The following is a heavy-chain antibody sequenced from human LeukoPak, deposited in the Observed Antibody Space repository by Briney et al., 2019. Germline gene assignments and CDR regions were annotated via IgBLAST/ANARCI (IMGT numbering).Heavy chain of an antibody. D-gene: IGHD3-3*01. V-gene: IGHV1-69*05. CDR2: IIPIFGTA. J-gene: IGHJ4*02. CDR1: GGTFSSYA. Sequence: SVKVSCKASGGTFSSYAISWVRQAPGQGLEWMGGIIPIFGTANYAQKFQGRVTITTDESTSTAYMELSSLRSEDTAVYYCARVSPPLGDFWSGYFDYWGQGTLVTVSS. CDR3: ARVSPPLGDFWSGYFDY.